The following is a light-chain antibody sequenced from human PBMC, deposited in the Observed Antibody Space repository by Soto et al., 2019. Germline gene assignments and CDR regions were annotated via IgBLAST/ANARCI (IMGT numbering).Light chain of an antibody. Sequence: SYELTQPPSVSVSPGQTASITCSGDKLGDKSVCWFQQKPGQSPVLVIFQAAKRPSGIPERFSGSSSGNTATLTISGTQAMDEADYSCQAWDSSTWVFGGGTKLTVL. CDR3: QAWDSSTWV. V-gene: IGLV3-1*01. CDR2: QAA. J-gene: IGLJ3*02. CDR1: KLGDKS.